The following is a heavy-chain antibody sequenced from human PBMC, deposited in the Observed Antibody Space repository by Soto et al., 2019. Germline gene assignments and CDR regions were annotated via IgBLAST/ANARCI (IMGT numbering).Heavy chain of an antibody. CDR2: IKQDGSEK. D-gene: IGHD6-13*01. CDR1: GFTFSSYW. J-gene: IGHJ4*02. Sequence: GGSLRLSCAASGFTFSSYWMSWVRQAPGKGLEWVANIKQDGSEKYYVDSVKGRVTISRDNAKNTLYLQMNSLRAEDTAVYYCASGKQLAPYYFDHWGQGTLVTVSS. CDR3: ASGKQLAPYYFDH. V-gene: IGHV3-7*01.